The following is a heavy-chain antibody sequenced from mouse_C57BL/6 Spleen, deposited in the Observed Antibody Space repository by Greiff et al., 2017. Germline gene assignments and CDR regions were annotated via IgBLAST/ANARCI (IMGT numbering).Heavy chain of an antibody. Sequence: VQLQQSGPELVKPGASVKMSCKASGYTFTDYNMHWVKQSHGKSLEWIGYINPNNGGTSYNQKFKGKATLTVNKSSSTAYMELRSLTSEDSAVYYCAIGSGNWGYFDVWGTGTTVTVSS. CDR3: AIGSGNWGYFDV. CDR1: GYTFTDYN. D-gene: IGHD2-1*01. V-gene: IGHV1-22*01. J-gene: IGHJ1*03. CDR2: INPNNGGT.